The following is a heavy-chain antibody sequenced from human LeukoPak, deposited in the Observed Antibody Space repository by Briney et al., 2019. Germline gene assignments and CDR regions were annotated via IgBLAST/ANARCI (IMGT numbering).Heavy chain of an antibody. CDR3: ARGDYYGSVISAQAPFDY. D-gene: IGHD3-10*01. Sequence: SGPALVKPTQTLTLTCTFSGFSLSTSGMCVSWIRQPPGKALEWLARIDWDDDKYYNTSLKTRLTISKDTSKNQVVLTMTNMDPVDTATYYCARGDYYGSVISAQAPFDYRGQGTLVTVSS. CDR1: GFSLSTSGMC. CDR2: IDWDDDK. V-gene: IGHV2-70*11. J-gene: IGHJ4*02.